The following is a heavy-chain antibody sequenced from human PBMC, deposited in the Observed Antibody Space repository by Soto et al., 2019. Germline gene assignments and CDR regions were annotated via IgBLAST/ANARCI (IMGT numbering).Heavy chain of an antibody. J-gene: IGHJ5*02. D-gene: IGHD3-3*01. CDR1: GFSISTSEVG. CDR3: AHKSELRFVEVSRGNWFDP. CDR2: IYWDDDK. V-gene: IGHV2-5*02. Sequence: QITLKESGPTLVKPTQTLTLTCTCSGFSISTSEVGVGWIRQRPGESLEWLALIYWDDDKRSSPSLKSRVTITKDTAKNPVVLTMTNMDPVETATYYCAHKSELRFVEVSRGNWFDPWGQGNLVTVSS.